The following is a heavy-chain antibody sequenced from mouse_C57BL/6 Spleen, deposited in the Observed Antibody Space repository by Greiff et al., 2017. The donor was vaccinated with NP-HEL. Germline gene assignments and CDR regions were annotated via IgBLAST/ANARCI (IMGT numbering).Heavy chain of an antibody. Sequence: QVQLQQPGAELVKPGASVKLSCKASGYTFTSYWMHWVKQRPGQGLEWIGMIHPNSGSTNYNEKFKSKATLTVDKSSSTAYMQLSSLTSEDSAVYYCAREEYYGSRGRDYFDYWGQGTTLTVSS. D-gene: IGHD1-1*01. CDR1: GYTFTSYW. CDR3: AREEYYGSRGRDYFDY. CDR2: IHPNSGST. J-gene: IGHJ2*01. V-gene: IGHV1-64*01.